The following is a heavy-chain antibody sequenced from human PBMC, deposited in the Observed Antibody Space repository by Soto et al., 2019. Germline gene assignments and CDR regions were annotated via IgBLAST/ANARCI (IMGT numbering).Heavy chain of an antibody. J-gene: IGHJ6*02. V-gene: IGHV4-59*12. Sequence: SETLSLTCTVSGGSISGYYWSWIRQPPGKGLEWIGYMYNTGSTVYNPSLKSRVTISVDTSKNQFSLKLNSVTAADTAVYYCARAHYGDYGYGMDVWGQGTTVTVSS. CDR3: ARAHYGDYGYGMDV. CDR2: MYNTGST. D-gene: IGHD4-17*01. CDR1: GGSISGYY.